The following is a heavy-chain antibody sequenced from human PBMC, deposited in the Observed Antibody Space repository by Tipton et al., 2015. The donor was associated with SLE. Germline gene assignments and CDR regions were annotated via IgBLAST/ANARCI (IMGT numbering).Heavy chain of an antibody. V-gene: IGHV4-38-2*01. Sequence: TLSLTCAVSGYSISGGYYWGWIRQPPGKGLEWIGSIYYSGSTYYNPSLKSRVTISVDTSKNQFSLKLSSVTAADTAVYYCASGTGTYYFDYWGQGTLVTVSS. CDR2: IYYSGST. CDR1: GYSISGGYY. CDR3: ASGTGTYYFDY. J-gene: IGHJ4*02. D-gene: IGHD1-1*01.